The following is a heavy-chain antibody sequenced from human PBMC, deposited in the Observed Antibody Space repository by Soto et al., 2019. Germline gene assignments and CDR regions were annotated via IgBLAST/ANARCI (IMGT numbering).Heavy chain of an antibody. Sequence: QVQLVQSGAEVKKPGASVKVSCKASGYTFTSYDINWVRQATGQGLEWMGWMNPNSGNTGYAQKFQGRVTMTRNTSIRTAYMELSSLRSEDTAVYYCARTIAVAGTWDWYFDLWGRGTLVTVSS. CDR1: GYTFTSYD. CDR3: ARTIAVAGTWDWYFDL. CDR2: MNPNSGNT. J-gene: IGHJ2*01. D-gene: IGHD6-19*01. V-gene: IGHV1-8*01.